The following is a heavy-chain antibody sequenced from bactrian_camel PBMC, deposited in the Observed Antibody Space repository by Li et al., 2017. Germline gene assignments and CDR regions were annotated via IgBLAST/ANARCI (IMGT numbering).Heavy chain of an antibody. CDR2: IDSGSTTT. Sequence: VESGGGLVQPGGSLRLSCAASGFTFNDFGMNWVRQAPGKGLEWVSQIDSGSTTTLYADSVKGRFTISRDNAKNTVYLQMNSLNPSDTAVYYCVKTTGQNDFLYWGQGTQVTVS. V-gene: IGHV3S25*01. CDR1: GFTFNDFG. CDR3: VKTTGQNDFLY. J-gene: IGHJ6*01.